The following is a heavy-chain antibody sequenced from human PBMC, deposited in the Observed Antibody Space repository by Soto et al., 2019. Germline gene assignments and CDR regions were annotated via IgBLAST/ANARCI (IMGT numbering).Heavy chain of an antibody. Sequence: EVQLVESGGGLVQPGGSLRLSCAASGFTFSTYWMHWVRQVPGEGLVWVSRINTDASYTTYADSVKGRFTISRDNAKKTLYLQMNSLRVEDTGVYYCARAQWPRTFDSWGPGTLVTVSS. CDR1: GFTFSTYW. J-gene: IGHJ4*02. CDR3: ARAQWPRTFDS. D-gene: IGHD6-19*01. CDR2: INTDASYT. V-gene: IGHV3-74*01.